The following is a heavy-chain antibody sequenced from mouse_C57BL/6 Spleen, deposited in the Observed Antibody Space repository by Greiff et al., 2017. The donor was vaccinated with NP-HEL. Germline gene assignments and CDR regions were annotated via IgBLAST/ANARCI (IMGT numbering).Heavy chain of an antibody. V-gene: IGHV14-2*01. D-gene: IGHD1-1*01. J-gene: IGHJ2*01. CDR1: GFNIKDYY. CDR2: IDPEDGET. Sequence: EVQLVESGAELVKPGASVKLSCTASGFNIKDYYMHWVKQRTEQGLEWIGRIDPEDGETKYAPKFQGKATITADTSSNTAYLQLSSLTSEDTVVYYCATSSPVYYYGSSPDYWGQGTTLTVSS. CDR3: ATSSPVYYYGSSPDY.